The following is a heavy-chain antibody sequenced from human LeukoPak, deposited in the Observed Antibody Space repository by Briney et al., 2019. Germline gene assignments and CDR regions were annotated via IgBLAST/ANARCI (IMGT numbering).Heavy chain of an antibody. V-gene: IGHV3-23*01. J-gene: IGHJ6*03. CDR3: AKDYSLLSYYYYYYMDV. CDR1: GFTFSSYA. Sequence: GGTLRLSCAASGFTFSSYAMSWVRQAPGKGLEWVSAISGSGGSTYYADSVKGRFTISRDNSKNTLYLQMNSLRAEDTAVYYCAKDYSLLSYYYYYYMDVWGKGTTVTVSS. CDR2: ISGSGGST. D-gene: IGHD1-26*01.